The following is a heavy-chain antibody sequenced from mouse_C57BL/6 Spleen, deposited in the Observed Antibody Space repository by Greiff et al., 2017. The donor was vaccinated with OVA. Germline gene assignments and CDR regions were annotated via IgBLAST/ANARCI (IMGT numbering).Heavy chain of an antibody. CDR1: GFTFSSYG. Sequence: VQLKESGGDLVKPGGSLKLSCAASGFTFSSYGMSWVRQTPDKRLEWVATISSGGSYTYYPDSVKGRFTISRDNAKNTLYLQMSSLKSEDTAMYYCARATGTGAMDYWGQGTSVTVSS. D-gene: IGHD4-1*01. V-gene: IGHV5-6*01. J-gene: IGHJ4*01. CDR3: ARATGTGAMDY. CDR2: ISSGGSYT.